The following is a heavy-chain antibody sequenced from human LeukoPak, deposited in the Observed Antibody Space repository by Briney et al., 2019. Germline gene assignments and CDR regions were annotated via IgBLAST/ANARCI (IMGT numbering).Heavy chain of an antibody. Sequence: GESLKISCKGSGYIFSTYWIALVRQVPGKGLEWMGIIYPGDSDTRYSPSFQGQVTISADKSVSTAYLHWSSLKASDTAIYYCARPNITSYYDSRGSDAFDVWGQGTMVTVSS. J-gene: IGHJ3*01. V-gene: IGHV5-51*01. CDR3: ARPNITSYYDSRGSDAFDV. D-gene: IGHD3-22*01. CDR2: IYPGDSDT. CDR1: GYIFSTYW.